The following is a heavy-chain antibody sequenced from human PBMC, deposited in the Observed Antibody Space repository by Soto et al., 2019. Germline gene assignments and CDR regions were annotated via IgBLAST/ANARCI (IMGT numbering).Heavy chain of an antibody. Sequence: QVQLVQSGAEVQKPGSSVKVSCKASGGIFSTYAISWLRQAPGQGLEWMGGIITLFGTPNYAQRFQGRVTITADEATSTAYMELSRLRSEDTAVYYCARDRDYYGSGNYYNRIDFWGQGTLVTVSS. CDR1: GGIFSTYA. J-gene: IGHJ4*02. V-gene: IGHV1-69*01. CDR3: ARDRDYYGSGNYYNRIDF. D-gene: IGHD3-10*01. CDR2: IITLFGTP.